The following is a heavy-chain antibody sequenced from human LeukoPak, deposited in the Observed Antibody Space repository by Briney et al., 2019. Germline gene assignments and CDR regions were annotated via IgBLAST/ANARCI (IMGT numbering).Heavy chain of an antibody. J-gene: IGHJ3*02. Sequence: ASVKVSCKTSGYTFTGYFIHWVRQAPGQGLEWMGWINPNSGDTGYAQRFKGRVTMTRDRSISTAYMELSRVRYDDTAEYFCARDLDWGYTPRPSAFDIWGQGTMVTVSS. V-gene: IGHV1-2*02. CDR1: GYTFTGYF. CDR3: ARDLDWGYTPRPSAFDI. CDR2: INPNSGDT. D-gene: IGHD3-3*01.